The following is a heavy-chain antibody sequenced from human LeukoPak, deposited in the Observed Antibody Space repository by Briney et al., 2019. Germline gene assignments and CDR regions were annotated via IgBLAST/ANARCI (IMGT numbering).Heavy chain of an antibody. CDR1: GFTVSSKY. V-gene: IGHV3-66*01. CDR2: IYSGGST. Sequence: PGGSLRLSCAASGFTVSSKYMSWLRQAPGKGLEWVSVIYSGGSTYYADSVKGRFTISRDNSKNTLYLQMNSLRAEDTAVYYCASGHPAVFFDYWGQGTLVTVSS. CDR3: ASGHPAVFFDY. J-gene: IGHJ4*02. D-gene: IGHD3-3*01.